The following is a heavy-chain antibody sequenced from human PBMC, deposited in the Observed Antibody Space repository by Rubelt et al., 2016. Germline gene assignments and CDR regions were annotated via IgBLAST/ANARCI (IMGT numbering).Heavy chain of an antibody. Sequence: QVQLVQSGAEVKKPEASVKVSCKASGYTFTSYGISWVRQAPGQGLEWIGWISSYNGNTNYAQKLQGRVTMTTDTSTSTAYMELRSLRSDDTAVYYCARDPTTRFTSTGWFDPWGQGTLVTVSS. CDR3: ARDPTTRFTSTGWFDP. V-gene: IGHV1-18*01. CDR2: ISSYNGNT. CDR1: GYTFTSYG. J-gene: IGHJ5*02. D-gene: IGHD5-12*01.